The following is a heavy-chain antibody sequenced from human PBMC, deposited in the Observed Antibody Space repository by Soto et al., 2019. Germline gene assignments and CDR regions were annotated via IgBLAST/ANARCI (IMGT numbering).Heavy chain of an antibody. J-gene: IGHJ4*02. CDR1: GLTFSTYA. V-gene: IGHV3-23*01. CDR2: ISGNGANT. D-gene: IGHD3-10*01. CDR3: AKDRPNYCGYGVGDYEAGGDD. Sequence: EVQLLGSGGGLVQPGGSLRLSCAASGLTFSTYAMSWVRQAPGKGLEWVSSISGNGANTYYTDSVKGRFIISRDNSKNAQLLQINNLSSEDTALYYSAKDRPNYCGYGVGDYEAGGDDCGQGTLVTVSS.